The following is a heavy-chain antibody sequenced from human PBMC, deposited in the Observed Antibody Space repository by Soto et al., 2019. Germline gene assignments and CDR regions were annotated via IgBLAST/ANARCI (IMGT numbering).Heavy chain of an antibody. CDR1: DDSITSGAYY. J-gene: IGHJ4*02. CDR2: IQYRGST. Sequence: HLQLQESGPGLVEPSETLSLTCTVSDDSITSGAYYWGLIRQPPGKGLEWIGTIQYRGSTYYNPSLKSRVTMSLDTSKNQYSLRLSSVTAADTAVHFCAGMFWFGELLFDYWGPGTLVTVSS. V-gene: IGHV4-39*01. D-gene: IGHD3-10*01. CDR3: AGMFWFGELLFDY.